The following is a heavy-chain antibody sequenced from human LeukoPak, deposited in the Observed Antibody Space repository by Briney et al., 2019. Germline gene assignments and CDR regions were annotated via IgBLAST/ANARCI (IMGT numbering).Heavy chain of an antibody. Sequence: RPSETLSLTCTVSGGSISSYYWSWIRQPPGKGLEWIGYIYYSGSTNYNPSLKSRVTISVDTSKNQFSLKLSSVTAADTAVNYCARVALVGATAYFDYWGQGTLVTVSS. V-gene: IGHV4-59*01. D-gene: IGHD1-26*01. CDR3: ARVALVGATAYFDY. CDR2: IYYSGST. CDR1: GGSISSYY. J-gene: IGHJ4*02.